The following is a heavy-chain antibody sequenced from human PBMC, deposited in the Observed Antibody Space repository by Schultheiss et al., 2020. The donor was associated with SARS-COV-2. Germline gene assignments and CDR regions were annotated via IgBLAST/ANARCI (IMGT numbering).Heavy chain of an antibody. Sequence: SETLSLTCAVYGGSISSYYWSWIRQPPGKGLEWIGSIYYSGSTYYNPSLKSRVTISVDTSKNQFSLKLSSVTAADTAVYYCARLGAAAVGFQHWGQGTLVTVSS. CDR3: ARLGAAAVGFQH. D-gene: IGHD6-13*01. CDR2: IYYSGST. V-gene: IGHV4-59*08. CDR1: GGSISSYY. J-gene: IGHJ1*01.